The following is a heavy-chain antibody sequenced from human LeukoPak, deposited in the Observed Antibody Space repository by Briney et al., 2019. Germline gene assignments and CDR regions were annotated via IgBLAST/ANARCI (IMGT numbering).Heavy chain of an antibody. CDR3: ASSVVVPAAMTPYNWFDP. V-gene: IGHV4-34*01. J-gene: IGHJ5*02. Sequence: SETLSLTCAVYGGSFSGYYWSWIRQPPGKGLEWIGEINHSGSTNYNPSLKSRVTISVDTSKNQFSLKLSSVTAADTAVYYCASSVVVPAAMTPYNWFDPWGQGTLVTVSS. CDR2: INHSGST. D-gene: IGHD2-2*01. CDR1: GGSFSGYY.